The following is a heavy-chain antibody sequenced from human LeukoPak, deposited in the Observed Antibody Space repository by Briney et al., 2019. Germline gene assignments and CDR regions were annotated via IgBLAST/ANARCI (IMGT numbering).Heavy chain of an antibody. CDR2: IYPGDSDT. CDR3: ARGASSSWYNNWFDP. Sequence: GESLKISCKGSGYSFTGYWIGWVRQMPGKGLEWMGIIYPGDSDTRYSPSFQGQVTISADKSTSTAYLQWSSLKASDTAMYYCARGASSSWYNNWFDPWGQGTLVTVSS. D-gene: IGHD6-13*01. V-gene: IGHV5-51*01. J-gene: IGHJ5*02. CDR1: GYSFTGYW.